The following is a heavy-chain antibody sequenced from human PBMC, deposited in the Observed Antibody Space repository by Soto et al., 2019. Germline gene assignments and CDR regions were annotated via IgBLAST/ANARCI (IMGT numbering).Heavy chain of an antibody. V-gene: IGHV1-69*13. D-gene: IGHD1-20*01. J-gene: IGHJ3*02. CDR1: GGTFSSYA. CDR3: ARSITGTTPAFDI. Sequence: SVKVSCKASGGTFSSYAISWVRQAPGQGLEWMGGIIPIFGTANYAQKFQGRVTITADESTSTAYMELSSLRSEDTAAYYCARSITGTTPAFDIWGQGTMVTVSS. CDR2: IIPIFGTA.